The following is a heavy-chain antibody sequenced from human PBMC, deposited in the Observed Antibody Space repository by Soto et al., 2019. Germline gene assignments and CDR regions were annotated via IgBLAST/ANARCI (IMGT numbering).Heavy chain of an antibody. CDR2: IWYDGSNK. Sequence: QVQLVESGGGVVQPGRSLRLSCAASGFTFSSYGMHWVRQAPGKGLEWVAVIWYDGSNKYYADSVKGRFTISRDNSKNPLDLQMNSLRAEDTAVYYCARDGYGSGSYYIDYWGQGTLVTVSS. CDR3: ARDGYGSGSYYIDY. V-gene: IGHV3-33*01. J-gene: IGHJ4*02. D-gene: IGHD3-10*01. CDR1: GFTFSSYG.